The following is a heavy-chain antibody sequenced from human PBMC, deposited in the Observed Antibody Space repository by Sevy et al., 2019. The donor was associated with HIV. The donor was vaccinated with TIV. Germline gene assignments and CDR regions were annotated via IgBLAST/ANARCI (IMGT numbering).Heavy chain of an antibody. J-gene: IGHJ5*02. D-gene: IGHD3-16*01. V-gene: IGHV4-31*03. CDR3: SRVRLGELYNNLFDP. Sequence: SETLSLTCTVSGGSISSGGYYWSWIRQHPGKGPERLGYIYYSGSTYYNPSLKSRVTISVDTSMNQFSLKLSSVTAADTAVYYCSRVRLGELYNNLFDPWGQGTLVTVSS. CDR1: GGSISSGGYY. CDR2: IYYSGST.